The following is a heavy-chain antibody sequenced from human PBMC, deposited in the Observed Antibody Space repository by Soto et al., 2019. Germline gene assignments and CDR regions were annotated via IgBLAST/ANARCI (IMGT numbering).Heavy chain of an antibody. V-gene: IGHV4-59*08. Sequence: PSETLSLTCTVSGGSISSYYWSWIRQPPGKGLEWIGYIYYSGSTNYNPSLKSRVTISVDTSKNQFSLKLSSVTAADTAVYYCVSTNYTASRKSRFTISGDRSKNQFSLNMSCPTAADTAVYYCAITGDRLVLGAIDVDIWTGHCRFDYWGTGILVTLSS. CDR2: IYYSGST. CDR1: GGSISSYY. J-gene: IGHJ4*02. D-gene: IGHD2-21*01. CDR3: VSTNYTASRKSRFTISGDRSKNQFSLNMSCPTAADTAVYYCAITGDRLVLGAIDVDIWTGHCRFDY.